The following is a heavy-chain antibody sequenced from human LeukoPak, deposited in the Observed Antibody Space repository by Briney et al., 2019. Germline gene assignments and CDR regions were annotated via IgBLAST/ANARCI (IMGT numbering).Heavy chain of an antibody. CDR3: ARSQRAVAGTWRVIGVDY. D-gene: IGHD6-19*01. CDR1: GYTFTSYY. V-gene: IGHV1-46*01. Sequence: ASVKVSCKASGYTFTSYYMHWVRQAPGQGLEWMGIINPSGGSTSYAQKFQGRVTMTRDTSTSTVYMELSSLRSEDTAVYYCARSQRAVAGTWRVIGVDYWGQGTLVTVSS. CDR2: INPSGGST. J-gene: IGHJ4*02.